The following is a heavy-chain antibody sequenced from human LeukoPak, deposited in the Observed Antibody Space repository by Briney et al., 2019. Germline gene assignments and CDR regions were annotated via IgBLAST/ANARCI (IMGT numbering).Heavy chain of an antibody. D-gene: IGHD5-12*01. J-gene: IGHJ4*02. CDR1: GFTLSSSG. V-gene: IGHV3-30*18. CDR2: ISNDGINK. Sequence: GGSLRLSCAASGFTLSSSGIHWVRQAPGKGLEWLAAISNDGINKYFADSVKGRFTISRDNSRNTVSLQLNSLRAEDTAVYFCAKVGGVPTTDYWGQGTLVTVSS. CDR3: AKVGGVPTTDY.